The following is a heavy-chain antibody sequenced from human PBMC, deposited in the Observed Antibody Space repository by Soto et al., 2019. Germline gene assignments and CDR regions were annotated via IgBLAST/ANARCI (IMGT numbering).Heavy chain of an antibody. CDR3: ARAHSSTWHFDY. J-gene: IGHJ4*02. CDR2: IYHSGST. Sequence: QVQLQESGPGLVKPSGTLSLTCAVSGGSISSSNWWSWVRQPPGKGLEWIGEIYHSGSTNYNPSLKSPVTITVNKSKDQFSLKLSSVAAADTAVYYCARAHSSTWHFDYWGQGTLVTVSS. D-gene: IGHD6-13*01. V-gene: IGHV4-4*02. CDR1: GGSISSSNW.